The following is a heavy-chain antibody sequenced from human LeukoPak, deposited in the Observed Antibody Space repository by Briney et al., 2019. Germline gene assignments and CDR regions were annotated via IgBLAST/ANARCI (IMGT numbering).Heavy chain of an antibody. CDR2: ISGSGSST. CDR1: GFTFRIYA. CDR3: AKDSDTPGCFDY. V-gene: IGHV3-23*01. D-gene: IGHD2-2*02. Sequence: GGSLRLSCAASGFTFRIYAMNWVRQAPGKGLEWVSGISGSGSSTYYADSVKGRFTISRARSKNTLYLQMARRRVRTTPLYYCAKDSDTPGCFDYWGQGTPVTVSS. J-gene: IGHJ4*02.